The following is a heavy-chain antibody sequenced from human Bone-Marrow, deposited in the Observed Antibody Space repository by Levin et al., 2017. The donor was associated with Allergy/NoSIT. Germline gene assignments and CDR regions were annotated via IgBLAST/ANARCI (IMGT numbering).Heavy chain of an antibody. V-gene: IGHV3-23*01. CDR1: GFTFGAYA. D-gene: IGHD1-1*01. CDR3: AKDPSATFPTFPFDY. CDR2: ITGTGGGL. Sequence: SCAASGFTFGAYAMTWVRQTRGKGLEWVSAITGTGGGLYYADSVKGRFTISRDNSKNTLYLQMNNLRSEDTAVYYCAKDPSATFPTFPFDYWGRGTLVTVSS. J-gene: IGHJ4*02.